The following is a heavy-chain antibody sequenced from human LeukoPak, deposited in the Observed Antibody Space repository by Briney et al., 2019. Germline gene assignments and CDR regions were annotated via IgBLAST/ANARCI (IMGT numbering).Heavy chain of an antibody. V-gene: IGHV3-11*05. CDR3: AKAVGGTH. J-gene: IGHJ4*02. Sequence: GGSLRLSCAASGFTFSDYYMSWIRQAPGKGLEWVSYISSSSSYTNYADSVKGRFTISRHNSNNTLYLQMNSLRVEDTAVYYCAKAVGGTHWGQGTLVTVSS. CDR2: ISSSSSYT. D-gene: IGHD6-19*01. CDR1: GFTFSDYY.